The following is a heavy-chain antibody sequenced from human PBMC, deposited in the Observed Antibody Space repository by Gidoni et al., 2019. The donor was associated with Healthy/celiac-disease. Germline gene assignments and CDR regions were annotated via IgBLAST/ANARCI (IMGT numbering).Heavy chain of an antibody. CDR3: AHRGSYYDFWSGYYDKDYYGMDV. J-gene: IGHJ6*02. CDR2: IYWNDDK. V-gene: IGHV2-5*01. Sequence: QITLKESGPTLVKPTQTLTLTCTFSGLSLSTSGVGVGWIRQPPGKALEWLALIYWNDDKRYSPSLKSRLTITKDTSKNQVVLTMTNMDPVDTATYYCAHRGSYYDFWSGYYDKDYYGMDVWGQGTTVTVSS. D-gene: IGHD3-3*01. CDR1: GLSLSTSGVG.